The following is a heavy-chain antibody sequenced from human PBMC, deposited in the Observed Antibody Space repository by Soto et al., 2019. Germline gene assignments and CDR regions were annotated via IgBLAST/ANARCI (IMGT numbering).Heavy chain of an antibody. CDR3: ARDWTHYDSSGPGDY. J-gene: IGHJ4*02. CDR1: GYTFTSYP. CDR2: INAGNGDT. V-gene: IGHV1-3*01. D-gene: IGHD3-22*01. Sequence: ASVKVSCKASGYTFTSYPMHWVRQAPGQGLEWMGWINAGNGDTKYSQKFQGRVTITRDTSANTVYMELSSLRSEDTAVFYCARDWTHYDSSGPGDYWGQGTLVTVSS.